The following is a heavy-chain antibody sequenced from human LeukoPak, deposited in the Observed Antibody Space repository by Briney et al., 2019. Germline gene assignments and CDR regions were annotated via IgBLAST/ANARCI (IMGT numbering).Heavy chain of an antibody. CDR1: GFTFSSYA. Sequence: GGSLRLSCAASGFTFSSYAMSWVRQAPGKGLGWVSAFSGSGGSTYYADSVKGRFTISRDNSKNTLYLQMNSLRAEDTAVYYCAKGYCSGGSCYSVPFDIWGQGTMVTVSS. D-gene: IGHD2-15*01. V-gene: IGHV3-23*01. CDR3: AKGYCSGGSCYSVPFDI. CDR2: FSGSGGST. J-gene: IGHJ3*02.